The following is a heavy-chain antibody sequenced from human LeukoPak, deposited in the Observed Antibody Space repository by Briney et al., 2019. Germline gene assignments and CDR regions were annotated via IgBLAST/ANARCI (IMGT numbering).Heavy chain of an antibody. D-gene: IGHD2-15*01. Sequence: ASVTVSCTASGYTFTDYYLHWVRQAPGQGLDWMGRIIPNSGGTDYAQKFQGRITMTSDTSIYTVYMELRSLRSDDTAVYYCVRKYGSAYVPWGQGTLVIVSS. CDR2: IIPNSGGT. V-gene: IGHV1-2*06. CDR3: VRKYGSAYVP. CDR1: GYTFTDYY. J-gene: IGHJ5*02.